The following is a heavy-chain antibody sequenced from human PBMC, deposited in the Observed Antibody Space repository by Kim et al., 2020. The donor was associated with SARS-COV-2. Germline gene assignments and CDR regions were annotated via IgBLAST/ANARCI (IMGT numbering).Heavy chain of an antibody. CDR3: ARDRNGYNYGSDY. Sequence: YSQNFRGRVTITRDSAASTLYMELSSLRSEDTAVYYCARDRNGYNYGSDYWGQGTLVTVSS. D-gene: IGHD5-12*01. V-gene: IGHV1-3*01. J-gene: IGHJ4*02.